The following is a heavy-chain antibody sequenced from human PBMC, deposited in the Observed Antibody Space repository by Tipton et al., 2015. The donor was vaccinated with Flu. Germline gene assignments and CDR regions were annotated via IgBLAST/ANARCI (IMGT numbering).Heavy chain of an antibody. V-gene: IGHV1-69*01. CDR2: IIPLFGTP. D-gene: IGHD6-13*01. CDR1: GGTFSSFA. J-gene: IGHJ5*02. CDR3: AHGYSTSWYGVPLDP. Sequence: QVQLVQSGAEVKKPGSSVKVSCKASGGTFSSFAITWVRQAPGQGLEWMGGIIPLFGTPNYAQKFQGRVTITADESTSTVYMGLSSLRSEDTAIYYCAHGYSTSWYGVPLDPWGQGTLVTVSS.